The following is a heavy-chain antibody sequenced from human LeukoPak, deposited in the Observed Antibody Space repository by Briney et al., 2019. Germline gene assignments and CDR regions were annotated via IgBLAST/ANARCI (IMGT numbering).Heavy chain of an antibody. J-gene: IGHJ4*02. CDR3: ARDPRTVAYCGGDCYPDY. CDR2: ISSSNSYI. CDR1: GFTFSSYS. Sequence: GGSQRLSCAASGFTFSSYSMQCVPHAPGKGLEWVSSISSSNSYIYYADSVKGRFTISRDNAKNSLYLQMNSLRAEDTAVYYCARDPRTVAYCGGDCYPDYWGQGTLVTVSS. V-gene: IGHV3-21*01. D-gene: IGHD2-21*02.